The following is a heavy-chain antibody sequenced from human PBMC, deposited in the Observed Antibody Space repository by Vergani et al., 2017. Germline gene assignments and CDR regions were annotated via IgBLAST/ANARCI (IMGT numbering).Heavy chain of an antibody. D-gene: IGHD3-10*01. CDR3: ARTLRMVRGVICTLDY. Sequence: QVQLVQSGAEVKKPGASVKVSCKASGYTFTSYGISWVRQAPGQGLEWMGWISAYNGNTNYAQKLQGRVTMTRDTSASTAYMELSSLRSEDTAVYYCARTLRMVRGVICTLDYWGQGTLVTVSS. CDR1: GYTFTSYG. V-gene: IGHV1-18*01. CDR2: ISAYNGNT. J-gene: IGHJ4*02.